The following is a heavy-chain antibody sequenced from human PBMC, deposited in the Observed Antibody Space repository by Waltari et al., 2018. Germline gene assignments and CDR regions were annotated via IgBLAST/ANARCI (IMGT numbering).Heavy chain of an antibody. Sequence: QVQLVQSGAEVKKPGSSVKVSCKASGGTFSSYAISWVRQAPGQGLEWMGGIIPSFGTANYAQKFQGRVTITADESTSTAYMELSSLRSEDTAVYYCARDRFVDYYDSSGYYWFDYWGQGTLVTVSS. D-gene: IGHD3-22*01. CDR2: IIPSFGTA. CDR3: ARDRFVDYYDSSGYYWFDY. V-gene: IGHV1-69*12. J-gene: IGHJ4*02. CDR1: GGTFSSYA.